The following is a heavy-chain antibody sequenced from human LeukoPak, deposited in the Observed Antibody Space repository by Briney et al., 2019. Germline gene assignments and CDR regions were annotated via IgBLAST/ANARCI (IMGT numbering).Heavy chain of an antibody. J-gene: IGHJ4*02. V-gene: IGHV1-46*01. D-gene: IGHD3-10*01. CDR3: ASLGSGSAPIVDFDY. CDR2: IDPSGGGT. Sequence: ASVKVSCKASGYTFTNYYEHWVRQAPGQGLEWMGIIDPSGGGTTYAQKFQGRVNMTRDTSTSTVHMELSSLRYEDTDVYYCASLGSGSAPIVDFDYWGQGALVTVAS. CDR1: GYTFTNYY.